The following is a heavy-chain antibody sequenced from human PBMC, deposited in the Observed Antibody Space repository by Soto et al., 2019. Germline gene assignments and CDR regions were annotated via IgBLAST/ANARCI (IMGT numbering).Heavy chain of an antibody. J-gene: IGHJ4*02. Sequence: SKATRLAKTWKGLSSVCQAPEQGREWMGWSSAYNGNTNYAQKLQGRVTMTTDTSTSTAYMELRSLRSDDTAVYYCARDLKSMGRWSSSWYYFDYWGQGTLVTVSS. CDR1: RLAKTWKG. CDR3: ARDLKSMGRWSSSWYYFDY. CDR2: SSAYNGNT. D-gene: IGHD6-13*01. V-gene: IGHV1-18*01.